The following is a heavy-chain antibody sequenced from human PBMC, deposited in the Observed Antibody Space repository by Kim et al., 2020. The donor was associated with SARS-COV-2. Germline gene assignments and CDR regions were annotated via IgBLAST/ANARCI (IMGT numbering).Heavy chain of an antibody. CDR1: GGSISSSSYY. V-gene: IGHV4-39*01. D-gene: IGHD4-17*01. CDR3: ARSLRGIDP. CDR2: IYYSGST. J-gene: IGHJ5*02. Sequence: SETLSLTCTVSGGSISSSSYYWGWIRQPPGKGLEWIGSIYYSGSTYHNPSLKSRATISVDTSKNQFSLKLSSVTAADTAVYYCARSLRGIDPWGQGTLVTVSS.